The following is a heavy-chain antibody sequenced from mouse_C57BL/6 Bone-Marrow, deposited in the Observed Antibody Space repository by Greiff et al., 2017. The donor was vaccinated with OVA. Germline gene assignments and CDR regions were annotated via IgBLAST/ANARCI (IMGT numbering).Heavy chain of an antibody. Sequence: EVQLQQSGPELVKPGASVKMSCKASGYTFTDYNMHWVKQSHGKSLEWIGYINPNNGGTSYNQKVKGKATLTVNKSSSTAYMEIRSLTSEDSAVYYCARGEIYYDYDATLYYARDYWGQGTSVTVSS. CDR2: INPNNGGT. J-gene: IGHJ4*01. CDR3: ARGEIYYDYDATLYYARDY. D-gene: IGHD2-4*01. V-gene: IGHV1-22*01. CDR1: GYTFTDYN.